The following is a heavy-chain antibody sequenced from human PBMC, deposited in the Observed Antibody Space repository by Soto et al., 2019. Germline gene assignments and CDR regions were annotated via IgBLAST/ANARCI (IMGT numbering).Heavy chain of an antibody. Sequence: GESPKISCKGSGYSFTSYWIGWVRQMPGKGLGWMGIIYPGDSDTRYSPSFQGQVTISADKSISTAYLQWSSLKASDTAMYYCARNTYYYDSSGYSPDAFDIWGQGTMVTVSS. CDR3: ARNTYYYDSSGYSPDAFDI. J-gene: IGHJ3*02. CDR1: GYSFTSYW. CDR2: IYPGDSDT. V-gene: IGHV5-51*01. D-gene: IGHD3-22*01.